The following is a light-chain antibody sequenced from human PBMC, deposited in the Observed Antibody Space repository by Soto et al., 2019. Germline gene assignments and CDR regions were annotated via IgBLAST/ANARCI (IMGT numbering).Light chain of an antibody. CDR2: AAS. CDR1: QSITTY. CDR3: QQTYSSPVT. V-gene: IGKV1-39*01. J-gene: IGKJ4*01. Sequence: DIQMTQSPSSLPASVGDRVTITCRASQSITTYLNWYQQKPGKAPELLIYAASNLQSGVPSRFSGSGSGTDFTLTISGLQHEDLETYFCQQTYSSPVTLSAGTKGDIK.